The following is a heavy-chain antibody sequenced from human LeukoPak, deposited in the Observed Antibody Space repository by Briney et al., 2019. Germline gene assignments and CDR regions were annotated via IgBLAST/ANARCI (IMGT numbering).Heavy chain of an antibody. CDR2: ISSSGSTI. V-gene: IGHV3-48*03. D-gene: IGHD6-13*01. J-gene: IGHJ6*04. CDR1: GFTFSSYE. Sequence: PGGSLRLSCAASGFTFSSYEMNWVRQAPGKGLEWVSYISSSGSTIYYADSVKGRFTISRDNAKNSLYLQMNSLRAEDTAVYYCARDSVVQQEATGYGMDVWGKGTTVTVSS. CDR3: ARDSVVQQEATGYGMDV.